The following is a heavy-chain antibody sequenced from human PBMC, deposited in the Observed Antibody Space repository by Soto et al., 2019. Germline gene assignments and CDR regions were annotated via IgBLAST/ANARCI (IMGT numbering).Heavy chain of an antibody. Sequence: GGSLRLSCAAPEFAFSTHAMHWVRQAPGEGLEWVAVISFDGTNKYYADSVKGRFTISRDNSRSTLYLQMNSLRIEDTAVYYCSASRDYNWFDPWGQGTLVTVSS. CDR1: EFAFSTHA. D-gene: IGHD2-21*02. CDR2: ISFDGTNK. CDR3: SASRDYNWFDP. J-gene: IGHJ5*02. V-gene: IGHV3-30-3*01.